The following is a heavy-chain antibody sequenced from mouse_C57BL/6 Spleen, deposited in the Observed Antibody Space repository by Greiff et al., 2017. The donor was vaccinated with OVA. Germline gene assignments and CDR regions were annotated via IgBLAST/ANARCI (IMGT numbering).Heavy chain of an antibody. CDR3: ARLGDYDGFDY. D-gene: IGHD2-4*01. CDR2: INPGSGGT. Sequence: VKLQQSGAELVRPGTSVKVSCKASGYAFTNYLIEWVKQRPGQGLEWIGVINPGSGGTNYNEKFKGKATLTADKASSTAYMQLSSLTSEDSAVYFCARLGDYDGFDYWGQGTTLTVSS. V-gene: IGHV1-54*01. CDR1: GYAFTNYL. J-gene: IGHJ2*01.